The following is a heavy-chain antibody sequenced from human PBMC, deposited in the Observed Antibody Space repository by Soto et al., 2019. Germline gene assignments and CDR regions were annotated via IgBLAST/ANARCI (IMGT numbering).Heavy chain of an antibody. Sequence: QVQVVQSGAEVKKPESSVKVSCKPSGGTFNTYTVNWVRLAPGHGLEWMGRFIPILDMANYAQKFQDRVTITAHRPTFTANMALNSLTSNDTAVYYCAITYCRDNSSPTDFHFWGPGTRDTVSS. CDR2: FIPILDMA. V-gene: IGHV1-69*02. CDR1: GGTFNTYT. CDR3: AITYCRDNSSPTDFHF. J-gene: IGHJ4*02. D-gene: IGHD2-21*01.